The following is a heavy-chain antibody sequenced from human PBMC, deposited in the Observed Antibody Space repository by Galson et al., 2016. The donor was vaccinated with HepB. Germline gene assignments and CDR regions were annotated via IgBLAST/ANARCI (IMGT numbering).Heavy chain of an antibody. CDR2: IYYSVNT. Sequence: ETLSLTCTVSGDSVSHYYWSWIRQPPGKGLEWIGYIYYSVNTNYNPSLNRRVTISVDTAKNQFSRKRTSVTGAETAVNYCAREGEGEGYDFWSGDYTNWFDPWGQGTLVTVSS. J-gene: IGHJ5*02. CDR1: GDSVSHYY. D-gene: IGHD3-3*01. V-gene: IGHV4-59*02. CDR3: AREGEGEGYDFWSGDYTNWFDP.